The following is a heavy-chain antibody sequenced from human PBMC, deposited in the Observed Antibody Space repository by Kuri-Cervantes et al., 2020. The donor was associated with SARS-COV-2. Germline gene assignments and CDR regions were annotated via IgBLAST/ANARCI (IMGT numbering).Heavy chain of an antibody. CDR2: IYYSGST. D-gene: IGHD6-6*01. V-gene: IGHV4-39*07. Sequence: ESLKISCTVSGGSISSSSYYWGWIRQPPGKGLEWIGSIYYSGSTYYNPSLKSRVTISVDTSKNQFSLKLSSVTAADTAVYYCASGQYSSSPSRSDAFDIWGQGTMVTVPS. CDR3: ASGQYSSSPSRSDAFDI. J-gene: IGHJ3*02. CDR1: GGSISSSSYY.